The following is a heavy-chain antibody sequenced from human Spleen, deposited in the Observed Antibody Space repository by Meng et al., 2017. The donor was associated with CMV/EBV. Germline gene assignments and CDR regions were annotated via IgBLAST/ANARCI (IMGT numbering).Heavy chain of an antibody. Sequence: SETLSLTCTVSGGSISSGGYYWSWIRQHPGKSLEWIGYIYYSGSTYYNPSLKSRVTISVDTSKNQFSLKLSSVTAADTAVYYCARGWWGGYFQHWGQGTLVTVSS. CDR2: IYYSGST. CDR3: ARGWWGGYFQH. V-gene: IGHV4-31*03. D-gene: IGHD2-15*01. CDR1: GGSISSGGYY. J-gene: IGHJ1*01.